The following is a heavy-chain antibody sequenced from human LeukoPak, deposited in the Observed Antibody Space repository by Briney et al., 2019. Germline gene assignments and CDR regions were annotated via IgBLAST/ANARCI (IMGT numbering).Heavy chain of an antibody. J-gene: IGHJ4*02. CDR2: ISGSGGST. D-gene: IGHD3-10*01. V-gene: IGHV3-23*01. Sequence: GGSLRLSCAASGFTFSSYAMSWVRQAPGKGLEWVSAISGSGGSTYYADSVKGRFTISRDNSKNTLYLQMNSLRAEDTAVYYCAKGDYYGSGSSNFDYWGQGTLVTVSS. CDR1: GFTFSSYA. CDR3: AKGDYYGSGSSNFDY.